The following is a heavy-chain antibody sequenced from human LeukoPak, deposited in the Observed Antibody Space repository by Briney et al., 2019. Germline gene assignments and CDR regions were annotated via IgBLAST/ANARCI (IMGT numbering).Heavy chain of an antibody. D-gene: IGHD1-26*01. CDR2: IEHDASEK. CDR1: GFTFSSHW. V-gene: IGHV3-7*01. J-gene: IGHJ4*02. CDR3: ARDPPHSGSFYGDDS. Sequence: PGGSLRLSCAASGFTFSSHWMSWVRQAPGKGLECVATIEHDASEKYYVDSVKGRFTISRDNAKNSLYLQMNSLRVEDTAVYYCARDPPHSGSFYGDDSWGQGTPVTVSS.